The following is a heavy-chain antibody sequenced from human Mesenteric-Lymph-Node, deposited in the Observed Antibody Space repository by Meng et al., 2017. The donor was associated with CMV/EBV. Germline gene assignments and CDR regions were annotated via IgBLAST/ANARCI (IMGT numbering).Heavy chain of an antibody. Sequence: GGSLRLSCAASGFTFSSYAMHWVRQAPGKGLEWVAVISYDGSNKYYADSVKGRFTISRDNSKNTLYLQMNSLRAEDTAVYYCARDRETLLWFGYAFDIWGQGTVVTVSS. CDR3: ARDRETLLWFGYAFDI. CDR2: ISYDGSNK. D-gene: IGHD3-10*01. CDR1: GFTFSSYA. V-gene: IGHV3-30*04. J-gene: IGHJ3*02.